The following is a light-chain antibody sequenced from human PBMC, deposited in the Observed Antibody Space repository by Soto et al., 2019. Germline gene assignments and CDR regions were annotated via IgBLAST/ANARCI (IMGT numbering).Light chain of an antibody. J-gene: IGKJ1*01. Sequence: DIQLIQSPSSLSASVGDRVTITCHTSQRVSSYLNWYQQKPGKAPKLLINAVSTLHSGVPSRFSGSGSETDFTRTLSSLQPEDSGTYYRQQSYTTPSWTFGQGTKVEI. V-gene: IGKV1-39*01. CDR1: QRVSSY. CDR2: AVS. CDR3: QQSYTTPSWT.